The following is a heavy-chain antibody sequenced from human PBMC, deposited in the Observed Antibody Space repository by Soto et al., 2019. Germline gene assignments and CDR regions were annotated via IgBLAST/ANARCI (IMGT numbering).Heavy chain of an antibody. J-gene: IGHJ4*02. D-gene: IGHD3-22*01. Sequence: QVQLVESGGGVVQPGTSLRLSCAASGFAFSYHGIHWVRQAPGKGLVWVAVTWSGGRGEYYADSVSGRFTISRDNSQTTVYLQMNSLRVEDPAVYYCAKDDDTSSHYSLLDFRGQGTLVTVSS. CDR1: GFAFSYHG. V-gene: IGHV3-33*06. CDR3: AKDDDTSSHYSLLDF. CDR2: TWSGGRGE.